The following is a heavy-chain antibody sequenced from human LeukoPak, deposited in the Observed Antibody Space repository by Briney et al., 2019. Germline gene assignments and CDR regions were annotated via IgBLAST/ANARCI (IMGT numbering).Heavy chain of an antibody. D-gene: IGHD2/OR15-2a*01. J-gene: IGHJ4*02. Sequence: GGTLRLSCTVSGFTFRSYWMSWVRQAPGKGLEWVGNIKQDGSEKYYVDSVKGRFTISRDNAKNSLYLQMNSLRAEDTAYCTRGQTTSLDWGQGTLVTASS. CDR2: IKQDGSEK. V-gene: IGHV3-7*01. CDR3: GQTTSLD. CDR1: GFTFRSYW.